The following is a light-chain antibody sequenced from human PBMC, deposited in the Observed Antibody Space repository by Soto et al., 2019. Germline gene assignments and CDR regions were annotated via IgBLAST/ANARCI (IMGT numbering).Light chain of an antibody. Sequence: EIVMTQSPATLSVSPGERXTLSXRASQSVSTNLAWYQQKPGQAPRLLIYGASTRATGIPARFSGSGSGTEFTLTISSLQSEXXXIXXXXHXXNWPPWTFGQGTKVEIK. CDR1: QSVSTN. V-gene: IGKV3-15*01. CDR2: GAS. J-gene: IGKJ1*01. CDR3: XHXXNWPPWT.